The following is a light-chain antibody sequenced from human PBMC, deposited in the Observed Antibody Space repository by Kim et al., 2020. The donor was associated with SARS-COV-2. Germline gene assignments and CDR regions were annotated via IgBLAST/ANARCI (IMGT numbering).Light chain of an antibody. CDR2: GSS. J-gene: IGKJ1*01. CDR1: QSVSHSY. Sequence: SPGERAPLSCRASQSVSHSYLAWYQQKPGQAHRLLIYGSSNRATGIPDRFSGSGSGTDFTLTISRLEPEDFAVYYCLQYGGSPWTFGQGTKVDIK. V-gene: IGKV3-20*01. CDR3: LQYGGSPWT.